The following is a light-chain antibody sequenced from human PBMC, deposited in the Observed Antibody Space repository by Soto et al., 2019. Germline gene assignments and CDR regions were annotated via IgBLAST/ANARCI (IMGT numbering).Light chain of an antibody. CDR1: QTVNTW. V-gene: IGKV1-5*01. J-gene: IGKJ4*01. CDR2: DAS. Sequence: DIQMTQSPSTLSASVVDRVTITCRASQTVNTWLAWYQQKPGKAPKVLIFDASSLKTGVPSRFSGSGSGTEFTITISSLQPEDFATYYCQQANSFPLTFGGGTKVDI. CDR3: QQANSFPLT.